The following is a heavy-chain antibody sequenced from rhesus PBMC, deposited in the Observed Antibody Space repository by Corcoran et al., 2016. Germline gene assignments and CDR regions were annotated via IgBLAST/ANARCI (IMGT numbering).Heavy chain of an antibody. CDR1: GASISTYW. CDR3: ARDCSSYLNDY. J-gene: IGHJ4*01. CDR2: INGDCGIA. D-gene: IGHD2-15*01. V-gene: IGHV4-80*01. Sequence: VQLQESGPGLVKPSETLSLTCTVSGASISTYWWSRTRQSPGKGLEWIAEINGDCGIAYHNPSLRSRVTISRDASRKQFSLKLTSVTAADTAVYYCARDCSSYLNDYWGQGVLVTVSS.